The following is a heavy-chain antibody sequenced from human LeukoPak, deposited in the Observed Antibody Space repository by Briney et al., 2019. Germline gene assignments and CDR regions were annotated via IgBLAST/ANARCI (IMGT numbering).Heavy chain of an antibody. CDR2: IYTSGST. CDR1: GGSISSYY. Sequence: SETLSLTCTVSGGSISSYYWSWIRQPAGKGLEWIGRIYTSGSTSYNPSLKSRVTMSVDTSKNQFSLKLSSVTAADTAVYYCARESSGGLYGSGSYYIILEPINYFDYWGQGTLVTVSS. D-gene: IGHD3-10*01. CDR3: ARESSGGLYGSGSYYIILEPINYFDY. J-gene: IGHJ4*02. V-gene: IGHV4-4*07.